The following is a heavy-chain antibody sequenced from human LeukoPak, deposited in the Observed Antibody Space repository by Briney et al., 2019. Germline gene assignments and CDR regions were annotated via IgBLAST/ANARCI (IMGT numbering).Heavy chain of an antibody. CDR1: GGSISRSSFY. Sequence: SETLSLTCSVSGGSISRSSFYWGWIRQPPGKGLEWIGSIYSSGSTYYNPSLKSRVTISVDTSKNQFSLKLSAVTAADTAVYYCARDGRGYSYGYVNYWGQGTLVTVSS. CDR3: ARDGRGYSYGYVNY. V-gene: IGHV4-39*02. CDR2: IYSSGST. D-gene: IGHD5-18*01. J-gene: IGHJ4*02.